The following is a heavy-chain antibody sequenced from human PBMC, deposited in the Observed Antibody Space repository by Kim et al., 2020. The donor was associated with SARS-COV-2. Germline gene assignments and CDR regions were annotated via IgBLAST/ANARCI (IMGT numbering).Heavy chain of an antibody. CDR2: INPSGGST. J-gene: IGHJ5*02. V-gene: IGHV1-46*03. CDR3: ARGTWGGGGWGYGSGQYNRFDP. D-gene: IGHD3-10*01. CDR1: GYTFTSSH. Sequence: ASVKVSCKASGYTFTSSHIQWVRQAPGQGLEWMGIINPSGGSTIYAQKLQGRVTMTRDTSTGTVYMELSSLRSEDMALYYCARGTWGGGGWGYGSGQYNRFDPWGQGTLVTVSS.